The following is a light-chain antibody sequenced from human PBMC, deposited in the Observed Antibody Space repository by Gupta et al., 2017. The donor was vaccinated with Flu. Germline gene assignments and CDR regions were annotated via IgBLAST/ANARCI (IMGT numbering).Light chain of an antibody. CDR3: QQDKSYST. CDR2: EAS. V-gene: IGKV1-5*03. Sequence: DIQMTQSPSTLSASVGDRVTITCRASQNINRWLAWYQQKPGKAPKLLIYEASGVESGVPSRFSGSGSGTEFILTSSRLQPDDFANYYCQQDKSYSTFGQGTKVEIK. J-gene: IGKJ1*01. CDR1: QNINRW.